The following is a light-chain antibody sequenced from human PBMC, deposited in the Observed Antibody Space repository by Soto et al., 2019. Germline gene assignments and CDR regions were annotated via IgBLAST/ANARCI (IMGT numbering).Light chain of an antibody. V-gene: IGLV2-11*01. J-gene: IGLJ1*01. CDR1: STDVGGYNY. CDR3: CSYAGSYYV. Sequence: QSALTQPRSVSGSPGQSVTISCTGTSTDVGGYNYVSWYQQHAGKAPKLMIYDVSQRPSGVPDRFSGSKSGNTASLTISGRQAEDEADYYCCSYAGSYYVFGTETKVTV. CDR2: DVS.